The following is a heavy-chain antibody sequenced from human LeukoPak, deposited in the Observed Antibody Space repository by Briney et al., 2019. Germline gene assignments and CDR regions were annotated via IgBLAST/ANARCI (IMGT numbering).Heavy chain of an antibody. J-gene: IGHJ6*03. CDR2: IYYSGST. CDR1: GGSISSSSYY. CDR3: ARGITMVRGVIRYYYYYYMDV. D-gene: IGHD3-10*01. V-gene: IGHV4-39*07. Sequence: SETLSLTCTVSGGSISSSSYYWGWIRQPPGKGLEWIGSIYYSGSTYYNPSLKSRVTISVDTSKNQFSLKLSSVTAADTAVYYCARGITMVRGVIRYYYYYYMDVWGKGTTVTVSS.